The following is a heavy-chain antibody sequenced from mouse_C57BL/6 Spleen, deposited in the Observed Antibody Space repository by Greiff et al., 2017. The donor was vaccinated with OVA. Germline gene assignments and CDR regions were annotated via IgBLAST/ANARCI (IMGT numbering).Heavy chain of an antibody. V-gene: IGHV5-16*01. D-gene: IGHD3-2*02. CDR3: ARGSSGSFAY. J-gene: IGHJ3*01. Sequence: EVQLVESEGGLVQPGSSMKLSCTASGFTFSDYYMAWVRQVPEKGLEWVANINYDGSSTYYLDSLKSRFIISRDNAKNILYLQMSSLKSEDTATYYCARGSSGSFAYWGQGTLVTVSA. CDR1: GFTFSDYY. CDR2: INYDGSST.